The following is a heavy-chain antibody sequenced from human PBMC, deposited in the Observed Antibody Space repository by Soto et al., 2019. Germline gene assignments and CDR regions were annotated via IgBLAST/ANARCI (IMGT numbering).Heavy chain of an antibody. J-gene: IGHJ5*02. CDR2: ISGSGGST. Sequence: EVQLLESGGGLVQPGGSLRLSCAASGFTFSSYAMSWVRQAPGKGLEWVSAISGSGGSTYYADSVKGRFTISSDNSKNTLYLQMNSLRAEDTAVYYCAKDRTKLVLTFGGVESFDPWGQGTLVTVSS. CDR1: GFTFSSYA. V-gene: IGHV3-23*01. D-gene: IGHD3-16*01. CDR3: AKDRTKLVLTFGGVESFDP.